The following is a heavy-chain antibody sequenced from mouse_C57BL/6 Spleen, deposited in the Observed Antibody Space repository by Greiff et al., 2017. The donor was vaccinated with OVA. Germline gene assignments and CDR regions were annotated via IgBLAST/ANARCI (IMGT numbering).Heavy chain of an antibody. CDR3: ARYYGSSYVIDY. V-gene: IGHV5-6*02. Sequence: EVKLVESGGDLVKPGGSLNLSCAASGFTFSSYGMSWVRQTPDKRLEWVATISSGGSYTYYPDSVKGRFTISRDNAKNTLYLQMSSLKSEDTAMYYCARYYGSSYVIDYWGQGTTLTVSS. CDR2: ISSGGSYT. J-gene: IGHJ2*01. CDR1: GFTFSSYG. D-gene: IGHD1-1*01.